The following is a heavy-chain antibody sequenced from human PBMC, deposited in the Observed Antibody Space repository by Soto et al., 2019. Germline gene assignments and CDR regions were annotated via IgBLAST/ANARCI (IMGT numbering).Heavy chain of an antibody. D-gene: IGHD2-15*01. CDR3: AAIVVGATRHSDVDH. V-gene: IGHV4-39*01. CDR1: GAPISSNDYF. J-gene: IGHJ4*02. Sequence: KTSETLSLTCSVSGAPISSNDYFWAWIRQSPGRGLEFIASMHASGGTYHASSLKSRATMSLDTSKDQFSLKLQSVTAADTGTYYCAAIVVGATRHSDVDHWGQGTLVTVSS. CDR2: MHASGGT.